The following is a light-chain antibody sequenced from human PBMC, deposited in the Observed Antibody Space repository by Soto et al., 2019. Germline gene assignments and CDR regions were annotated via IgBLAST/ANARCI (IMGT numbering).Light chain of an antibody. CDR2: DVS. J-gene: IGLJ3*02. Sequence: QSALTQPASVSGSPGQSITISCTGTSSDVGRYNFVSWFQQHPGKAPKLMIYDVSNRPSGVSNRFSGPKSGNTGSLTISGLQAEDAAEYYRSSLTTSSTGVFGGGTKLTVL. CDR1: SSDVGRYNF. V-gene: IGLV2-14*01. CDR3: SSLTTSSTGV.